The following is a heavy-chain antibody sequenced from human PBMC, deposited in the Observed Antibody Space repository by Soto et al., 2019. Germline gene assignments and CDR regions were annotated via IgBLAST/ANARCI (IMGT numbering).Heavy chain of an antibody. J-gene: IGHJ4*02. CDR3: ARHWADYGDYFDY. D-gene: IGHD4-17*01. V-gene: IGHV4-39*01. Sequence: SETVSLTCTVSGGSISSSSYYWGWIRQPPGKGLEWIGSIYYSGSTYYNPSLKSRVTISVDTSKNQFSLKLSSVTAADTAVYYCARHWADYGDYFDYWGQGTLVTVSS. CDR2: IYYSGST. CDR1: GGSISSSSYY.